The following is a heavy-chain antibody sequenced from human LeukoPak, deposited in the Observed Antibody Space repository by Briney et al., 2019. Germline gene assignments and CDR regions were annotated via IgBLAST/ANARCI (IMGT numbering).Heavy chain of an antibody. V-gene: IGHV3-30*04. CDR1: GFTFSSYA. Sequence: GGSLRLSCAASGFTFSSYAMHWVRQAPGKGLEWVAVISYDGSNKYYADSVKGRFTISRDNSKNTLYLQMNSLRAEDTAVYYCAREDGQWLAKIDYWGQGTLVTVSS. CDR3: AREDGQWLAKIDY. J-gene: IGHJ4*02. D-gene: IGHD6-19*01. CDR2: ISYDGSNK.